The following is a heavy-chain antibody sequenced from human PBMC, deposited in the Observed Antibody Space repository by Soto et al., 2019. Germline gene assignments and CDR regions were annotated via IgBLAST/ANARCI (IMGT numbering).Heavy chain of an antibody. CDR1: GYTFTSYC. D-gene: IGHD3-10*01. J-gene: IGHJ6*02. CDR2: ISAYNGNT. Sequence: ASVNVSCKSSGYTFTSYCMSWVRQAPGQGLEWMGWISAYNGNTKYAQKLQGRVTMTTDTSTSTAYMELRSLRSDDTAVYYCARKYYYGSGSYLYYYYGMDVWGQGNTVTVPS. CDR3: ARKYYYGSGSYLYYYYGMDV. V-gene: IGHV1-18*01.